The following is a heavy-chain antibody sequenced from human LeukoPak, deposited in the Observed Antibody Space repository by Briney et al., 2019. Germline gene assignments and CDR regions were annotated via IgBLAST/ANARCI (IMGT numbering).Heavy chain of an antibody. CDR2: INPNSGGT. J-gene: IGHJ5*02. D-gene: IGHD4-17*01. CDR3: ARDLMDVITTVTTPWFDP. CDR1: GYTFTGYY. V-gene: IGHV1-2*06. Sequence: ASVKVSCKASGYTFTGYYMHWVRQAPGQGLEWMGRINPNSGGTNYAQKFQGRVTMTRDTSISTAYMELSRLRFDDTAVYYCARDLMDVITTVTTPWFDPWGQGTLVTVSS.